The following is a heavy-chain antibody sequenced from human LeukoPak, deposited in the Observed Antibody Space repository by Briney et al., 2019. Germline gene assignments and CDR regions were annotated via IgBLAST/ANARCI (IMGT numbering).Heavy chain of an antibody. J-gene: IGHJ4*02. Sequence: GGSLRLSCAASGFTFSSYAMSWVRQAPGKGLEWVSAISGSGGSTYYADSVRGRFSISRDNSKDTLYLQMNSLRAEGTAVCYCSCTRLSWGGFYYWGRGTLATV. V-gene: IGHV3-23*01. CDR2: ISGSGGST. D-gene: IGHD2-2*01. CDR1: GFTFSSYA. CDR3: SCTRLSWGGFYY.